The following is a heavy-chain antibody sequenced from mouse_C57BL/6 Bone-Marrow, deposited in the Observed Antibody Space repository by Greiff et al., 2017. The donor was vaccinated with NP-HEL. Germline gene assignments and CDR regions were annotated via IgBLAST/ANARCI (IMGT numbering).Heavy chain of an antibody. CDR1: GYAFSSSW. V-gene: IGHV1-82*01. D-gene: IGHD2-1*01. CDR2: IYPGDGDT. J-gene: IGHJ4*01. Sequence: QVQLQQSGPELVKPGASVKISCKASGYAFSSSWMNWVKQRPGKGLEWIGRIYPGDGDTNYNGKFKGKATLTADKSSSTAYMQLSSLTSEDSAVYFCARGGTMVTFYYAMDYWGQGTSVTVSS. CDR3: ARGGTMVTFYYAMDY.